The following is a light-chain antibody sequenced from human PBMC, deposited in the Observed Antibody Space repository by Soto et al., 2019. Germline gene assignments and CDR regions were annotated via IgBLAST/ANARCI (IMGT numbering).Light chain of an antibody. V-gene: IGLV2-23*01. CDR3: CSYAGDNTLK. J-gene: IGLJ2*01. Sequence: QSALTQPASVSGSPGQSITISCTGTSSDVGKYNLVSWYQQYPGKAPKLMIYEGTKRPSGVSNRFSGSKSGNTASLTFSGLQTEDEADYYCCSYAGDNTLKFGGGTKLTVL. CDR2: EGT. CDR1: SSDVGKYNL.